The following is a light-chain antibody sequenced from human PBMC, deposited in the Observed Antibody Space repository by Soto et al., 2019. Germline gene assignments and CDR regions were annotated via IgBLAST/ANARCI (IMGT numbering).Light chain of an antibody. Sequence: DIVLTQSPGTLSLSPGERTTLSCRASQSASSSYLAWYQQKPGQAPRLLIYGASSRATGIPDRFSGSGSGTDFTLTITRVEPEDFAVYYCQVYGSSLWTFGQGTKVEV. CDR3: QVYGSSLWT. J-gene: IGKJ1*01. CDR2: GAS. V-gene: IGKV3-20*01. CDR1: QSASSSY.